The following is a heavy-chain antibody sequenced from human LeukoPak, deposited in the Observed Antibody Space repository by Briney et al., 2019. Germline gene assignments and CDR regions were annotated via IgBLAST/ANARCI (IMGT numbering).Heavy chain of an antibody. CDR2: IYYSGST. D-gene: IGHD3-22*01. V-gene: IGHV4-39*01. CDR1: GGSISSNNYY. CDR3: ASSPSGYWWNFDC. J-gene: IGHJ4*02. Sequence: PSDTLSLTCTGSGGSISSNNYYWGWIRQPPGKGLEWIGSIYYSGSTYNNPSLKSRVTISVDTTKNQFSLKLTSVTAADTAVYYCASSPSGYWWNFDCWGQGTLVTVSS.